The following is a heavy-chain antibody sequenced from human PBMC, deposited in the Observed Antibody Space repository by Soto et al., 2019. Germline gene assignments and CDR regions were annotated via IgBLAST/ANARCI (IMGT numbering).Heavy chain of an antibody. J-gene: IGHJ4*02. Sequence: QVQLQQWCAGLLKPSETLSLTCAVYGGSFSGYYWSWIRQPPGKGLEWIGEINHSGSTNYNPSLKSRVTISVDTSKYKFSLTLSSVTAADTAVYYCAALDPSSTSYYFDYWGQGTLVTVSS. CDR1: GGSFSGYY. V-gene: IGHV4-34*01. CDR3: AALDPSSTSYYFDY. CDR2: INHSGST. D-gene: IGHD6-6*01.